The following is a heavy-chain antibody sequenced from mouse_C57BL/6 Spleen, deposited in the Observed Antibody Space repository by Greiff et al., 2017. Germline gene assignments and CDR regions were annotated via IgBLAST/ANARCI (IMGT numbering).Heavy chain of an antibody. D-gene: IGHD1-1*01. CDR2: ISPGSGST. V-gene: IGHV1-55*01. Sequence: QVQLQQPGAELVKPGASVKMSCKASGYTFTSYWITWVKQRPGPGLEWIGDISPGSGSTNYNEKFKSKATLPVDTSSSTASMQLSSLTSEDSAVYYCARWGFDYYGSSYDAMDYWGQGTSVTVAS. CDR1: GYTFTSYW. CDR3: ARWGFDYYGSSYDAMDY. J-gene: IGHJ4*01.